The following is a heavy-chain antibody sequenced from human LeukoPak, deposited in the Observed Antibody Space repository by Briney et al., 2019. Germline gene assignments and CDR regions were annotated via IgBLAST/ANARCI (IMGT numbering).Heavy chain of an antibody. CDR2: IYYSGST. CDR1: GGSISSYY. V-gene: IGHV4-59*08. D-gene: IGHD3-3*01. CDR3: ARSDCWAPRWFDP. Sequence: SETLSLTCSVSGGSISSYYWSWIRQPPGKGLEWIGYIYYSGSTNYNPSLKSRVTISVDTSKNQFSLKLSSVTAADTAVYYCARSDCWAPRWFDPWGQGTLVTVSS. J-gene: IGHJ5*02.